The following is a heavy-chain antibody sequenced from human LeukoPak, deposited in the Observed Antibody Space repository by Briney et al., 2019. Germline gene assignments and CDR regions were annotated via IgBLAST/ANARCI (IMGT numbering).Heavy chain of an antibody. CDR1: GFTFSGNW. J-gene: IGHJ4*02. D-gene: IGHD4/OR15-4a*01. CDR2: IRYDGSYT. CDR3: AKDDYHRH. V-gene: IGHV3-74*01. Sequence: PGGSLRIPCAASGFTFSGNWMHWVRQAPGKGLVWVSRIRYDGSYTSYADSVKGRFTISRDNAHNTLYLQMNSLRPEDTAVYYCAKDDYHRHWGQGTLVTVSS.